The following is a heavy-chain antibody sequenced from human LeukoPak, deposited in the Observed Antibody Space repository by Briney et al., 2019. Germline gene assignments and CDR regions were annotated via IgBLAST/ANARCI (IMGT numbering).Heavy chain of an antibody. Sequence: GRSLRLSCAASGFTFSSYGMHWVRQAPGKGLEWVAVIWYDGSNKYYADSVKGRFTISRDNSKNTLYLQMNSLRAEDTAVYYCASRDFSYGPFDYWGQGTLVTVSS. CDR3: ASRDFSYGPFDY. D-gene: IGHD5-18*01. CDR1: GFTFSSYG. V-gene: IGHV3-33*01. CDR2: IWYDGSNK. J-gene: IGHJ4*02.